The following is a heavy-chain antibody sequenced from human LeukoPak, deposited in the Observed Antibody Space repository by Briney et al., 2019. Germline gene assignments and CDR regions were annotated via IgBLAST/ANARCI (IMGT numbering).Heavy chain of an antibody. D-gene: IGHD3-16*01. J-gene: IGHJ6*02. CDR3: ARGGGLDV. CDR2: INHNGNVN. Sequence: PGGSLRLSCAASGFTFSSYWMNWARQAPGKGLEWVASINHNGNVNHYVDSVKGRFTISRGNAKDSLYLQMSNLRAEDTAVYFCARGGGLDVWGQGATVTVSS. V-gene: IGHV3-7*03. CDR1: GFTFSSYW.